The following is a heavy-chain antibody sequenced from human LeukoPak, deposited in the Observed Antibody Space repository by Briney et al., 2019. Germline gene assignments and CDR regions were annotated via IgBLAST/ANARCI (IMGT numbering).Heavy chain of an antibody. V-gene: IGHV4-59*08. CDR1: GGSISSYY. CDR2: IYYSGST. Sequence: TSETLSLTCTVSGGSISSYYWSWIRQPPGKGLEWIGYIYYSGSTNYNPSLKSRVTISVDTSKNQFSLKLSSVTAADTAVYYCARGAEAAAGPSDFDYWDQGTLVTVSS. D-gene: IGHD6-13*01. J-gene: IGHJ4*02. CDR3: ARGAEAAAGPSDFDY.